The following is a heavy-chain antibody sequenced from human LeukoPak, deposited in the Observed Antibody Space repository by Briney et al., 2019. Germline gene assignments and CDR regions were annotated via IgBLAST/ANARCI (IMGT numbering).Heavy chain of an antibody. CDR1: GFTFSSYW. CDR2: INHNGNVN. V-gene: IGHV3-7*01. D-gene: IGHD2-15*01. Sequence: GGSLRLSCAASGFTFSSYWMNWARQAPGKGLEWVASINHNGNVNYYMDSVKGRFTISRDNAKNSLYLQMNSLRAEDTAVYYCASEFRSGHMGLDAFDIWGQGTMVTVSS. CDR3: ASEFRSGHMGLDAFDI. J-gene: IGHJ3*02.